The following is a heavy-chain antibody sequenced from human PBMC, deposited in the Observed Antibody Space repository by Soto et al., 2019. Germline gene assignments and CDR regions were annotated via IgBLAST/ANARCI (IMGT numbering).Heavy chain of an antibody. D-gene: IGHD6-6*01. J-gene: IGHJ4*02. CDR3: ASVGRSFGGLRSYSSSSPYFDY. CDR1: GFTFSSYE. Sequence: PGGSLRLSCAASGFTFSSYEMNWVRQAPGKGLEWVSYISSSGSTIYYADSVKGRFTISRDNAKNSLYLQMNSLRAEDTAVYYCASVGRSFGGLRSYSSSSPYFDYWGQGTLVTVSS. V-gene: IGHV3-48*03. CDR2: ISSSGSTI.